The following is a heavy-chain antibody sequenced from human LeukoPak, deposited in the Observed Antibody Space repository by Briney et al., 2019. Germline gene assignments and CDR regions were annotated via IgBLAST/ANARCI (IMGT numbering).Heavy chain of an antibody. J-gene: IGHJ5*02. CDR2: MYTKSGNT. Sequence: ASVKVSCKASGYTFTSYDINWVRQATGQGREGMGWMYTKSGNTGNAQKFQGRGTMTRNTSISTPYMELSRLRSEDPAEYYGASGGDSVVVPAATRGGDWLDPWGRGTLVSVSS. D-gene: IGHD2-2*01. CDR1: GYTFTSYD. CDR3: ASGGDSVVVPAATRGGDWLDP. V-gene: IGHV1-8*01.